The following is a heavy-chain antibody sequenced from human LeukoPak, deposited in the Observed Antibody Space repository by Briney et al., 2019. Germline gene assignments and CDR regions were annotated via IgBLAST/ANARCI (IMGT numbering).Heavy chain of an antibody. V-gene: IGHV4-59*04. D-gene: IGHD5-18*01. Sequence: SDTLSLTCTVSGGSIRSYYWSWLRQSPGKGLEWLGNIYHSGSTYYNPPLKSRVTFSVDTSKNQFSLKLSSVTAADTALYYCARSSYSLFDYWGQGTLVTVSS. CDR1: GGSIRSYY. CDR2: IYHSGST. CDR3: ARSSYSLFDY. J-gene: IGHJ4*02.